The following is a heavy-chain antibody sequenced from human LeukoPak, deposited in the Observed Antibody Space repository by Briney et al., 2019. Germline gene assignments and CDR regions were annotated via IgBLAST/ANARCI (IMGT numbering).Heavy chain of an antibody. CDR2: INHSGST. V-gene: IGHV4-34*01. Sequence: SETLSLTCAVYGGSFSGYYWSWIRQPPGKGLEWIGEINHSGSTNYNPSLKSRVTISVDTSKNQFSLKLSSVTAADTAVYYCASSCSGGSCSTPARLDYWGQGTLVTVSS. D-gene: IGHD2-15*01. CDR1: GGSFSGYY. J-gene: IGHJ4*02. CDR3: ASSCSGGSCSTPARLDY.